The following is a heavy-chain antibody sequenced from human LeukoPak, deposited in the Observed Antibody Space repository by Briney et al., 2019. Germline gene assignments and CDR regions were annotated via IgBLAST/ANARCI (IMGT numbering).Heavy chain of an antibody. J-gene: IGHJ6*02. CDR3: ARDLSHGDYVVHYYYYGMDV. D-gene: IGHD4-17*01. Sequence: GASVKVSCKASGYTFTSYGISWVRQAPGQGLEWMGWISAYNGNTNYAQKLQGRVTMTTDTSTSTAYMELRSLRSDDTAVYYCARDLSHGDYVVHYYYYGMDVWGQGTTVTVSS. CDR2: ISAYNGNT. V-gene: IGHV1-18*01. CDR1: GYTFTSYG.